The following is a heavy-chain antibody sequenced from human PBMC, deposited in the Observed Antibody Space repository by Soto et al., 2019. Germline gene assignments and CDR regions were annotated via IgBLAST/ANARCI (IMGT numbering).Heavy chain of an antibody. V-gene: IGHV3-33*01. J-gene: IGHJ4*02. D-gene: IGHD3-16*01. Sequence: QVQLVDSGGGVVQPGRSLRLSCAASGFTFSSHGMHWVRQAPGKGLEWVAVIWYDGSNENYADSVKGRFTISRDNSKNTLYLQMNSLRVDDTAVYYCARLGDGKKFDYWGQGTLVTVSS. CDR3: ARLGDGKKFDY. CDR2: IWYDGSNE. CDR1: GFTFSSHG.